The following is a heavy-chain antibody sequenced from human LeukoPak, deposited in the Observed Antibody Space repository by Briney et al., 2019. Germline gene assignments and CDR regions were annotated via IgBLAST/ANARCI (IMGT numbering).Heavy chain of an antibody. CDR2: ISPNSGGT. Sequence: GASVKVSCKASGYTFTGLYMHWVRQAPGQGLEWMGWISPNSGGTNYAQKFQGRVTMTRDTSISIVYMELSRLTSDDTAVYYCARARYSSGWYPFDYWGQGTLVTVSS. V-gene: IGHV1-2*02. CDR1: GYTFTGLY. CDR3: ARARYSSGWYPFDY. J-gene: IGHJ4*02. D-gene: IGHD6-19*01.